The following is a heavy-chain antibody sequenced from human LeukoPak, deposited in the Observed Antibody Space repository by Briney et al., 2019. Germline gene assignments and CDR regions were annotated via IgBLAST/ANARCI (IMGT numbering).Heavy chain of an antibody. CDR3: ARVGVVPAAIPDGFDI. CDR2: IYSGGST. D-gene: IGHD2-2*01. J-gene: IGHJ3*02. CDR1: GFTVSSNY. V-gene: IGHV3-53*01. Sequence: GGSLRLSCAASGFTVSSNYMSWVPQAPGKGLEWVSVIYSGGSTYYADSVKGRFTISRDNSKNTLYLQMNSLTAEDTAVYYCARVGVVPAAIPDGFDIWGQGTMVTVSS.